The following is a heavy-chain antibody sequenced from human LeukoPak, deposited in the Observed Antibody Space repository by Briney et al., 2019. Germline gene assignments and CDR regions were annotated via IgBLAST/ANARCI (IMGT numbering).Heavy chain of an antibody. CDR3: ARDDYDILTGYYIPDY. D-gene: IGHD3-9*01. Sequence: GASVKVSCKASGYTFTSYGISWVRQAPGQGLEWMGWISAYNGNTNYAQELQGRVTMTTDTSTSTAYMELRSLRSDDTAVYYCARDDYDILTGYYIPDYWGQGTLVTVSS. CDR1: GYTFTSYG. CDR2: ISAYNGNT. J-gene: IGHJ4*02. V-gene: IGHV1-18*01.